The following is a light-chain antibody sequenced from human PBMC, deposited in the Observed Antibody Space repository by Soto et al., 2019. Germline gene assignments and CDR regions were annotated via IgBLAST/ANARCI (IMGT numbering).Light chain of an antibody. V-gene: IGKV1-6*01. Sequence: IQVTQSPPSLSASVGDRVTISCRASQGIRSDLAWYQQKPGKVPKLLIYGASKLASGVPSRFSGSGFGTDFTLTISSLQPEDFASYYCLQDYNFPWAFGQGTKVEIK. CDR2: GAS. J-gene: IGKJ1*01. CDR1: QGIRSD. CDR3: LQDYNFPWA.